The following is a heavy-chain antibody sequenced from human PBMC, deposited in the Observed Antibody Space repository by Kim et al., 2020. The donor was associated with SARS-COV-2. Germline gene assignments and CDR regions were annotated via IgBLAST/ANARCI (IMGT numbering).Heavy chain of an antibody. Sequence: YAQGFTGRFVFSLDTSVSTAYLQISSLKAEDTAVYYCARGETLRLYAFDIWGQGTMVTVSS. V-gene: IGHV7-4-1*02. J-gene: IGHJ3*02. D-gene: IGHD1-26*01. CDR3: ARGETLRLYAFDI.